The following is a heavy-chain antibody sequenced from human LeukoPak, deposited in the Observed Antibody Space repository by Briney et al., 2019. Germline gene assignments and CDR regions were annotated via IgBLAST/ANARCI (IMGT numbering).Heavy chain of an antibody. CDR1: GFTFSSYA. CDR2: ISGSGGST. D-gene: IGHD5-18*01. J-gene: IGHJ4*02. CDR3: AKVAPSGFPDTAMATGYFDY. V-gene: IGHV3-23*01. Sequence: GGSLRLSCAGSGFTFSSYAMSWVRQAPGKGLEWVSAISGSGGSTYYADSVKGRFTISRDNSKNTLYLQMNSLRAEDTAVYYCAKVAPSGFPDTAMATGYFDYWGQGTLVTVSS.